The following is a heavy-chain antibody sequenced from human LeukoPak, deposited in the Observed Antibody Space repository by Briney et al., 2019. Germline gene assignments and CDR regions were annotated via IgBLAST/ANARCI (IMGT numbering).Heavy chain of an antibody. CDR1: GFTFSSYA. CDR3: AREVVAVLPDASTNDY. CDR2: TSYDGGDK. J-gene: IGHJ4*02. Sequence: GKSLRLSCAASGFTFSSYAMHWVRQAPGKGLEWVALTSYDGGDKYYADTVEGRFTISRDNSKSTVHLQMNSLRTEDTAVYFCAREVVAVLPDASTNDYWGQGALVFVSS. V-gene: IGHV3-30*04. D-gene: IGHD2-8*01.